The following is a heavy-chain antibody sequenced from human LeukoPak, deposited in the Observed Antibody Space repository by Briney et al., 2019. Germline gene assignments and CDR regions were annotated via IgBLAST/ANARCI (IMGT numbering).Heavy chain of an antibody. CDR3: ARYVPDSSGYLGY. CDR1: GYTFTGYY. Sequence: GASVKVSCKASGYTFTGYYMHWVRQAPGQGLEWMGWINPNSGGTNYAQKFQGRVTMTRDTSISTAYMELSRLRSDDTAVYYCARYVPDSSGYLGYWGQGTLVTVSS. D-gene: IGHD3-22*01. CDR2: INPNSGGT. V-gene: IGHV1-2*02. J-gene: IGHJ4*02.